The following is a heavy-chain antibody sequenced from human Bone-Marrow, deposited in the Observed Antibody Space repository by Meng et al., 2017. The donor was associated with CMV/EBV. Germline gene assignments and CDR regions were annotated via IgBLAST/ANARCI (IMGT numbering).Heavy chain of an antibody. CDR1: GFTFSSYS. CDR3: ARARGSGWYVGY. Sequence: CAASGFTFSSYSMNWVRQAPGKGLEWVSSISSSSSYIYYADSVKGRFTISRDNAKNSLYLQMNSLRAEDTAVYYCARARGSGWYVGYWGQGTLVTVSS. J-gene: IGHJ4*02. D-gene: IGHD6-19*01. CDR2: ISSSSSYI. V-gene: IGHV3-21*01.